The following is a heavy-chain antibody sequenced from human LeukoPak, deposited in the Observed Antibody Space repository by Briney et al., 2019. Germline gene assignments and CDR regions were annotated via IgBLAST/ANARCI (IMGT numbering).Heavy chain of an antibody. CDR1: GYTFTGYY. J-gene: IGHJ4*02. V-gene: IGHV1-18*04. Sequence: ASVKVSCKASGYTFTGYYMHWVRQAPGQGLEWMGWISAYNGNTNYAQKLQGRVTMTTDTSTSTAYMELRSLRSDDTAVYYCARTYYYGSGSYYNGGYFDYWGQGTLVTVSS. D-gene: IGHD3-10*01. CDR3: ARTYYYGSGSYYNGGYFDY. CDR2: ISAYNGNT.